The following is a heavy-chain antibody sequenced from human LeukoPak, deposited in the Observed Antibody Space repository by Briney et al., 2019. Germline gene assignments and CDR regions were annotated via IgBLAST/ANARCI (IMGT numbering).Heavy chain of an antibody. Sequence: SETLPLTCTVSGGSISSSSYYWGWIRQPPGEGLEWIGSIYYSGNTYNNPSLKSRVTMSVDTSKNQFSLRLSSVTAADTAVYYCARTYYVWGTYRSNWFDPWGQGTLVTVSS. CDR2: IYYSGNT. J-gene: IGHJ5*02. V-gene: IGHV4-39*01. D-gene: IGHD3-16*02. CDR3: ARTYYVWGTYRSNWFDP. CDR1: GGSISSSSYY.